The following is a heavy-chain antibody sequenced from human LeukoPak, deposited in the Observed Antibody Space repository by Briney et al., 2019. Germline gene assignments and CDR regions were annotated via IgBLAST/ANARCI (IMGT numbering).Heavy chain of an antibody. CDR1: AATFSSYA. CDR2: FIPIFGTA. CDR3: ARDSPYSSTSYYYYGMDV. D-gene: IGHD6-13*01. V-gene: IGHV1-69*13. Sequence: GASVKLSCKASAATFSSYAISWVRQAPGQGLEWMGGFIPIFGTANYAQKFQGRVTITADESTSTAYMELSSLRSEDTAVYYCARDSPYSSTSYYYYGMDVWGQGTTVTVSS. J-gene: IGHJ6*02.